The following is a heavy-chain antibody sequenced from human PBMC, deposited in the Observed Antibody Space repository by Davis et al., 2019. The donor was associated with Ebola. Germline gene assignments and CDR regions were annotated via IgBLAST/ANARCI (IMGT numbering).Heavy chain of an antibody. Sequence: GGSLRLSCAASGFTFSSYGMHWVRQAPGKGLEWVAVISYDGSNKYYADSVKGRFTISRDNSKNTLYLQMNSLRAEDTAVYYCAKTYYDYVWGSYAEYFQHWGQGTLVTVSS. CDR1: GFTFSSYG. V-gene: IGHV3-30*18. D-gene: IGHD3-16*01. J-gene: IGHJ1*01. CDR2: ISYDGSNK. CDR3: AKTYYDYVWGSYAEYFQH.